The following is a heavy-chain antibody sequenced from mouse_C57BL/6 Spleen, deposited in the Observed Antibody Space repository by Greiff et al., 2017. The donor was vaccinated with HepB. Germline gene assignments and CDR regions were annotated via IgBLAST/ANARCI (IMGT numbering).Heavy chain of an antibody. V-gene: IGHV3-6*01. CDR3: ARGIYYDYDPFAY. CDR1: GYSITSGYY. D-gene: IGHD2-4*01. J-gene: IGHJ3*01. CDR2: ISYDGSN. Sequence: EVQLQQSGPGLVKPSQSLSHTCSVTGYSITSGYYWNWIRQFPGNKLEWMGYISYDGSNNYNPSLKNRISITRDTSKNQFFLKLNSVTTEDTATYYCARGIYYDYDPFAYWGQGTLVTVSA.